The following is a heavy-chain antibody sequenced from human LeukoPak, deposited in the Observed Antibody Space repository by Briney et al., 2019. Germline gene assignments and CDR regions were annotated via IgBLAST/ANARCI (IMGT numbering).Heavy chain of an antibody. Sequence: GGSLRLSCAASGFTFSSYSMNWVRQAPGKGLEWVSYISGRSSLIYYADSVKGRFTISRDNAKNSLYLQMNSLRAVDTAVYYCARDLYYYDSSGHYLFDYWGQGTLVTVSS. CDR3: ARDLYYYDSSGHYLFDY. CDR2: ISGRSSLI. CDR1: GFTFSSYS. D-gene: IGHD3-22*01. J-gene: IGHJ4*02. V-gene: IGHV3-48*04.